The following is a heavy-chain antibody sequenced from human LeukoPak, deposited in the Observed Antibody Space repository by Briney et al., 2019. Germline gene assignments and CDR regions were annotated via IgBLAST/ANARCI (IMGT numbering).Heavy chain of an antibody. Sequence: ASVKFSCKASGYTFTSYYMHWVRQAPGQGLEWMGTINPSGGSTSYAQKFQGRVTMTRDTSTSTVYMELSRLRSDDTAVYYCATAPRYSSSRPPFDYWGQGTLVTVSS. V-gene: IGHV1-46*01. D-gene: IGHD6-13*01. J-gene: IGHJ4*02. CDR3: ATAPRYSSSRPPFDY. CDR1: GYTFTSYY. CDR2: INPSGGST.